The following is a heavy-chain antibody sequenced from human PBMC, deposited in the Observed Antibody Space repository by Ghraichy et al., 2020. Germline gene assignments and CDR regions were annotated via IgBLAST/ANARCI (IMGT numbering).Heavy chain of an antibody. V-gene: IGHV3-23*01. CDR2: ISGSGGST. CDR1: GFTFSSYA. Sequence: GGSLRLSCAASGFTFSSYAMSWVRQAPGKGLEWVSAISGSGGSTYYADSVKGRFTISRDNSKNTLYLQMNSLRADDTAVYYCAKDGEDYGSGGYYNHHWGQGTLVTGSS. J-gene: IGHJ5*02. CDR3: AKDGEDYGSGGYYNHH. D-gene: IGHD3-10*01.